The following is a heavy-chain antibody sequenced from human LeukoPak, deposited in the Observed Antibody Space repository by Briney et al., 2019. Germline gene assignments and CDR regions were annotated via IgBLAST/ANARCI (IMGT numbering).Heavy chain of an antibody. CDR1: GGSISSGDYY. CDR2: IYYSGST. D-gene: IGHD2-21*02. V-gene: IGHV4-61*08. Sequence: ASETLSLTCTVSGGSISSGDYYWSWIRQPPGKGLEWIAYIYYSGSTKYNPSLKSRVTISLDRSKNQFSLKLRSVTAADTAVYYCARLQVHCGGDCYTRWFDPWGQGTLVTVSS. J-gene: IGHJ5*02. CDR3: ARLQVHCGGDCYTRWFDP.